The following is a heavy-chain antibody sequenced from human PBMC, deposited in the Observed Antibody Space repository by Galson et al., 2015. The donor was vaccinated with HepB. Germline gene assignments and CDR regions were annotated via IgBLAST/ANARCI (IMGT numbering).Heavy chain of an antibody. V-gene: IGHV3-53*01. CDR1: GFTVSSNY. CDR2: IYSGGST. D-gene: IGHD6-19*01. J-gene: IGHJ4*02. Sequence: SLRLSCAASGFTVSSNYMSWVRQAPGKGLEWVSVIYSGGSTYYADSVKGRFTISRDNSKNTLYLQMNSLRAEDTAVYYCATGYSSGWYYFDYWGQGTLVTVSS. CDR3: ATGYSSGWYYFDY.